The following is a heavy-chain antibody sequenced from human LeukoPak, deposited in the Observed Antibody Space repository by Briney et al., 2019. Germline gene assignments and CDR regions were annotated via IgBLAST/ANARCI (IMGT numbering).Heavy chain of an antibody. CDR1: GGSISSYY. J-gene: IGHJ3*02. CDR3: ARSSKPDFDDAFDI. CDR2: IYTSGST. D-gene: IGHD2-2*01. V-gene: IGHV4-4*09. Sequence: SETLSLTCTVSGGSISSYYWSWLRQPPGKGLEWIGYIYTSGSTNYNPSLKSRVTISVDTSKNQFSLKLSSVTAADTAVYYCARSSKPDFDDAFDIWGQGTMVTVSS.